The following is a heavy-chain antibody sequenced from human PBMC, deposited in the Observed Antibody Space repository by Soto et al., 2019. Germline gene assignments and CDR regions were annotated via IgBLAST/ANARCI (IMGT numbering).Heavy chain of an antibody. CDR2: IWYDGSNK. Sequence: GGSLILSCAASGFTFSSYGMHWVRQAPGKGLEWVAVIWYDGSNKYYADSVKGRFTISRDNSKNTLYLQMNSLRAEDTAVYYCARDYYGSGSYYNQNFDYWGQGTLVTVSS. J-gene: IGHJ4*02. D-gene: IGHD3-10*01. CDR1: GFTFSSYG. CDR3: ARDYYGSGSYYNQNFDY. V-gene: IGHV3-33*01.